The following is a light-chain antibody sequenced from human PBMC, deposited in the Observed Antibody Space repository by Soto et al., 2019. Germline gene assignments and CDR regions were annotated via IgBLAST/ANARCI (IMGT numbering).Light chain of an antibody. V-gene: IGKV1-39*01. J-gene: IGKJ1*01. CDR1: QSISSY. Sequence: DIQMTQSPSSLSASVGDRVTITCRASQSISSYLNWCQQKPGKAPKLLIYAASSLQSGVPSRFSGSGSGTDFTLTISSLQPEDFATYYCQHSYSTRWTFGQGTKVEIK. CDR3: QHSYSTRWT. CDR2: AAS.